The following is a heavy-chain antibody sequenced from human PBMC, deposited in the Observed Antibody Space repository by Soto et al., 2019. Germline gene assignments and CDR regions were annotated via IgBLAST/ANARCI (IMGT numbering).Heavy chain of an antibody. V-gene: IGHV3-74*01. CDR1: GFTFSSYW. CDR2: INSDGSST. J-gene: IGHJ5*02. D-gene: IGHD2-21*02. Sequence: EVQLVESGGGLVQPGGSLRLSCAASGFTFSSYWMHWVRQAPGKGLVWVSRINSDGSSTSYADSVKGRFTISRDNAKNTLYRKMNSLRAEDTAVYYCARPRPYCGGDCPDSWGQGTLVTVSS. CDR3: ARPRPYCGGDCPDS.